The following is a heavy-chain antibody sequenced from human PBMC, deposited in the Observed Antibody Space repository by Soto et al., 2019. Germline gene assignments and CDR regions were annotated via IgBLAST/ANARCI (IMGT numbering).Heavy chain of an antibody. Sequence: GGSLRLSCAASGFTFSSYAMSWVRQAPGRGLEWVSIISGGGGDTYYADSVKGRFTISRDNSKRILYLQMNNLSAEDTAVYYCGKAWGSTWHRFGYWRQGDLVTASS. V-gene: IGHV3-23*01. J-gene: IGHJ4*02. CDR2: ISGGGGDT. CDR3: GKAWGSTWHRFGY. D-gene: IGHD3-16*01. CDR1: GFTFSSYA.